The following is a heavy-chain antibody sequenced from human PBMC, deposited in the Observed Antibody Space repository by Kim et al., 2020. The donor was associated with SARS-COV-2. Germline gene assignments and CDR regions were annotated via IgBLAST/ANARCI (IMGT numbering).Heavy chain of an antibody. CDR3: AKASWGVMRVGELASGHDYYYYSYGMYV. D-gene: IGHD3-10*01. CDR2: IYPSGST. Sequence: SETLSLTCTVSGDSISSYYWTWIRQPAGKGLEWIGCIYPSGSTNYNPSLKSRLTMSLDTSKNQFSLKLSSVTAADTAVYYCAKASWGVMRVGELASGHDYYYYSYGMYVWAQGTAVTVSS. CDR1: GDSISSYY. J-gene: IGHJ6*02. V-gene: IGHV4-4*07.